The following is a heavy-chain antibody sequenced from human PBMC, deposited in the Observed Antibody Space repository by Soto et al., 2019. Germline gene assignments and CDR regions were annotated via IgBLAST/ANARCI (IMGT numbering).Heavy chain of an antibody. Sequence: XETLSLTCAVSGGSISSSSYYWGWIRQPPGKGLEWIGSIYYSGSTYYNPSLKSRVTISVDTSKNQFSLKLSSVTAADTAVYYCAGIVVVTYYYYYGMDVWGQGTTVTVSS. D-gene: IGHD3-22*01. CDR1: GGSISSSSYY. V-gene: IGHV4-39*01. J-gene: IGHJ6*02. CDR2: IYYSGST. CDR3: AGIVVVTYYYYYGMDV.